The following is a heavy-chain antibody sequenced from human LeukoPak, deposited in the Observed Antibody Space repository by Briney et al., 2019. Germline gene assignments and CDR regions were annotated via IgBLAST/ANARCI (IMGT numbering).Heavy chain of an antibody. CDR3: ARRAVYYYYGMDV. V-gene: IGHV1-2*02. J-gene: IGHJ6*02. CDR1: GYTFTDYY. Sequence: ASVKVSCKASGYTFTDYYMHWVRQAPGQGLEWMGWINPNNGGTNYAQKYQGRVTMTRDTSISTSYMEVSRLKSDDTAVYYCARRAVYYYYGMDVWGQGTTVTVSS. D-gene: IGHD6-25*01. CDR2: INPNNGGT.